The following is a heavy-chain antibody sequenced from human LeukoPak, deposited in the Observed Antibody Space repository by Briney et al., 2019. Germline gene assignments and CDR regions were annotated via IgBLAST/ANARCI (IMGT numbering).Heavy chain of an antibody. CDR1: GFTFSSYG. J-gene: IGHJ4*02. D-gene: IGHD3-3*01. CDR3: AKGYDFWSGYYCDY. CDR2: IRHDGSNK. Sequence: GGSLRLPCAASGFTFSSYGMHWVRQAPGKGLEWVAFIRHDGSNKYYADSVKGRFTISRDNSKNALYLQMNSLRAEDTAVYYCAKGYDFWSGYYCDYWGQGTLVTVSS. V-gene: IGHV3-30*02.